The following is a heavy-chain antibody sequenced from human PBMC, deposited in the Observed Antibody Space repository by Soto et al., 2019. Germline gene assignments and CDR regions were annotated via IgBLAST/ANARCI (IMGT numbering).Heavy chain of an antibody. CDR2: ISAYNGNT. J-gene: IGHJ4*02. CDR3: AIDRRSFSHQDY. V-gene: IGHV1-18*04. Sequence: QVQLVQSGAEVKKPGASVKVSCKASGYTFTSYGISWVRQAPGQGLEWMGWISAYNGNTNYAQKLQGRVTMTTDTPTNTAYMELRSLRTDDTAVYYCAIDRRSFSHQDYWGQGTLVTVSS. CDR1: GYTFTSYG.